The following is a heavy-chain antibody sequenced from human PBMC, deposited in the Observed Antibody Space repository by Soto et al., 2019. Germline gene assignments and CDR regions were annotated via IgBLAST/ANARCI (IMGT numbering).Heavy chain of an antibody. J-gene: IGHJ6*02. Sequence: EVQLLESGGGLVQPGGSLRLSCAASGFTFTSYAMRWVRQAPGKGLEWVSAISGRGGSTYYADSVKGRFTISRDNSKNTLYLHMNGLRAEDAAVYYCAKDQVAAAGTGAAYANYYGMDFWGQGTTVTVSS. CDR3: AKDQVAAAGTGAAYANYYGMDF. V-gene: IGHV3-23*01. D-gene: IGHD6-13*01. CDR2: ISGRGGST. CDR1: GFTFTSYA.